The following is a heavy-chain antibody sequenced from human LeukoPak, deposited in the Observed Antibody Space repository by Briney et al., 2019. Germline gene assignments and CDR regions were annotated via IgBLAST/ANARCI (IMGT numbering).Heavy chain of an antibody. J-gene: IGHJ5*02. CDR2: INPNSGGT. D-gene: IGHD3-10*01. V-gene: IGHV1-2*02. CDR1: GYTFTGYY. Sequence: ASVKVSCKASGYTFTGYYMHWVRQAPGQGPEWMGWINPNSGGTNYAQKFQGRVTMTRDTSISTAYMELSRLRSDDTAVYYCARDRITMVRGVIGSRVWFDPWGQGTLVTVSS. CDR3: ARDRITMVRGVIGSRVWFDP.